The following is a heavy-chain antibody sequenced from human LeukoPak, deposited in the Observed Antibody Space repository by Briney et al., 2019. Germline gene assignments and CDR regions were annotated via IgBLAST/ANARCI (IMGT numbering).Heavy chain of an antibody. J-gene: IGHJ4*02. D-gene: IGHD6-13*01. Sequence: KPSETLSLTCTVSGGSISGYYWGWVRQPPAKGLEWIGYMYYSGSSNYNPSLKSRVSISIDTSMNQFSLKLDSVTAADTAVYYCARGHYSSSPYYWGQGTLVTVSS. CDR2: MYYSGSS. V-gene: IGHV4-59*01. CDR1: GGSISGYY. CDR3: ARGHYSSSPYY.